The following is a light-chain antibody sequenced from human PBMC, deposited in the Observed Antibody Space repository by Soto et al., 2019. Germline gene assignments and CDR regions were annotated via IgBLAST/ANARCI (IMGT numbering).Light chain of an antibody. CDR3: QSYDSSLKV. Sequence: QSVLTQPPAVAGGPGQRVTVSCTGSSSNIVAGYDVPWYQQLPGTAPKLLIYGNSNRPSGVPDRFSGSKSGTSASLAITGLQAEDEADYYCQSYDSSLKVFGTGTKVTVL. J-gene: IGLJ1*01. V-gene: IGLV1-40*01. CDR1: SSNIVAGYD. CDR2: GNS.